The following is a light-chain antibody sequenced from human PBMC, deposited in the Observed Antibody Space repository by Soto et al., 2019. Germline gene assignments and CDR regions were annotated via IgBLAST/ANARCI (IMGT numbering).Light chain of an antibody. CDR2: GAS. J-gene: IGKJ2*01. CDR3: QQYNRWPPNT. V-gene: IGKV3-20*01. Sequence: DIVLTQSPGTLSLSPGERATLSCRASQSLSSSYLAWYQQKPGQAPRLLIHGASSRATGIPDRFSGSGSGTDFTLTISRLEPEDFAIYYCQQYNRWPPNTFGQGTKVDIK. CDR1: QSLSSSY.